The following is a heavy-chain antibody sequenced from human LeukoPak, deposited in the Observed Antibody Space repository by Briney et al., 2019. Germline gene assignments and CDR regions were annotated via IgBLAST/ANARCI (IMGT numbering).Heavy chain of an antibody. CDR1: GFYFGDYT. CDR3: ARDIYDSGDFRGDF. Sequence: GGSLRLSCAVSGFYFGDYTMHWVRQPPGKGLEWVSLISWNSGSIKYTESVKGRFTISRDNSKTSLYLQMSSLRTEDTALYYCARDIYDSGDFRGDFWGQGTLVTVSS. V-gene: IGHV3-43*01. J-gene: IGHJ4*02. D-gene: IGHD3-22*01. CDR2: ISWNSGSI.